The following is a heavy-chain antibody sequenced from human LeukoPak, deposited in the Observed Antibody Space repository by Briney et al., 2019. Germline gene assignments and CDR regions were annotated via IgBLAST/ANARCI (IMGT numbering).Heavy chain of an antibody. J-gene: IGHJ4*02. D-gene: IGHD6-13*01. CDR2: ILSVGVNK. Sequence: GGSLRLSCAASGFTFRNYAIHGVGQAPGRGLGGVSVILSVGVNKYYVDSVKGRFTIYRDNSKNTLYLQMNSLRADDTDVYYCARSTYSSSSYYFDHWARGSLVTVPS. V-gene: IGHV3-33*01. CDR3: ARSTYSSSSYYFDH. CDR1: GFTFRNYA.